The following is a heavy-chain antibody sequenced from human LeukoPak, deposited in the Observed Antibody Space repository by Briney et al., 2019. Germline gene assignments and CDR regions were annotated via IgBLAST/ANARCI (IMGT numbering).Heavy chain of an antibody. Sequence: PSETLSLTCAVYGGSFSGYYWSWIRQPPGKGLEWIGEINHSGSTNYNPSLKSRVTISVDTSKNQFSLKLSSVTAADTAVYYCAREDIVVVPAAVWFDPWGQGTLVTVSS. D-gene: IGHD2-2*01. CDR3: AREDIVVVPAAVWFDP. CDR2: INHSGST. CDR1: GGSFSGYY. J-gene: IGHJ5*02. V-gene: IGHV4-34*01.